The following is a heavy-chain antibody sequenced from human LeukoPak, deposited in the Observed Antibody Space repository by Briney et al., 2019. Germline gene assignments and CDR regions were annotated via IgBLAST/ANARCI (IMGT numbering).Heavy chain of an antibody. V-gene: IGHV4-4*07. J-gene: IGHJ5*02. Sequence: SETLSLTCTVSGGSISSYYWSWIRQPAGKGLEWIGRIYTSGSTNYNPSLKSRVTMSVDTSKNQFSLKLSSVTAADTAVYYCARHPIVLMVYALNWFDPWGQGTLVTVSS. CDR3: ARHPIVLMVYALNWFDP. CDR1: GGSISSYY. D-gene: IGHD2-8*01. CDR2: IYTSGST.